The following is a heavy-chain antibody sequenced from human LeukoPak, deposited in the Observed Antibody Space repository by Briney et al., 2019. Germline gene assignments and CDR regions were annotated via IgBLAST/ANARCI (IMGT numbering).Heavy chain of an antibody. CDR2: IYYSGST. Sequence: PGGSLRLSCAASGFTFSDYYMSWIRQAPGKGLEWIGYIYYSGSTNYNPSLKSRISISVDTSKNQFSLKLSSVTAADTAVYYCARDRGTWNDDGFDYWGQGTLVTVSS. V-gene: IGHV4-59*01. CDR3: ARDRGTWNDDGFDY. J-gene: IGHJ4*02. CDR1: GFTFSDYY. D-gene: IGHD1-1*01.